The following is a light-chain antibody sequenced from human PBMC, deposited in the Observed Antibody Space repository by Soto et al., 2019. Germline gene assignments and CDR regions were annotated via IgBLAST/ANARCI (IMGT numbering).Light chain of an antibody. J-gene: IGKJ5*01. CDR3: QQSYITPPIT. V-gene: IGKV1-39*01. CDR1: QSISSY. Sequence: DIQMTQSPSSLSASVLDRVTITCXASQSISSYLNWYQQKPGKAPKLLIYAASSLQSGVPSRFSGSGSGTDFTLTIDGLQPEDFAVYYCQQSYITPPITFGQGTRLEIK. CDR2: AAS.